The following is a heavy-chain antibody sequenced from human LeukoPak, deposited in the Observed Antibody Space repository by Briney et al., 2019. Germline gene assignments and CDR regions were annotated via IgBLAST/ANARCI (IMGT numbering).Heavy chain of an antibody. V-gene: IGHV1-8*01. J-gene: IGHJ4*02. CDR1: GYTFTSYD. D-gene: IGHD3-3*01. CDR3: ARGREPSRFFGY. CDR2: MNPSSGNT. Sequence: ASVKVSCKASGYTFTSYDINWVRQAPGQGLEWMGWMNPSSGNTGYAQKFQGRVTMTRNTSISTAYMELSSLRSEDTAVYYCARGREPSRFFGYWGQGTLVTVSS.